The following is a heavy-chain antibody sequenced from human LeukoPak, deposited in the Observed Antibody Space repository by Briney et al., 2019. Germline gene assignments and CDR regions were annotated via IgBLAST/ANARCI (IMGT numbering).Heavy chain of an antibody. CDR1: GYTFTSYA. Sequence: ASVKVPCKASGYTFTSYAMSWVRQAPGQGLEWMGWINTNTGNPTYAQGFTGRFVFSLDTSVSTAYLQISSLKAEDTAVYCCAREQHYDFWSGYYDGYGMDVWGQGTTVTVSS. CDR2: INTNTGNP. D-gene: IGHD3-3*01. CDR3: AREQHYDFWSGYYDGYGMDV. J-gene: IGHJ6*02. V-gene: IGHV7-4-1*02.